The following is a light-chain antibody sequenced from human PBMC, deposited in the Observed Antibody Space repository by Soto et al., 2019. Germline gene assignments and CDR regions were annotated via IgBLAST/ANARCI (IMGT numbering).Light chain of an antibody. V-gene: IGKV3-15*01. CDR2: GAS. Sequence: EIVMTQSPATLSVSPGERATLSCRASQSVRGNLAWYQQKPGQSPRLLIYGASSRATGIPARFSGSGSGTEFTLTISSLQSEDFAVYYCQQYNNWPFITFDQGTRLEIK. CDR1: QSVRGN. J-gene: IGKJ5*01. CDR3: QQYNNWPFIT.